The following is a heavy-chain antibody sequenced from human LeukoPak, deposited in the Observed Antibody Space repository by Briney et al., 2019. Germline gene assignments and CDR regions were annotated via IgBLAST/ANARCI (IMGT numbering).Heavy chain of an antibody. V-gene: IGHV1-69*13. D-gene: IGHD3-10*01. J-gene: IGHJ4*02. CDR1: GGTFSSYA. Sequence: SVKVSCKASGGTFSSYAISWVRQAPGQGLEWMGGIILIFGTANYAQKFQGRVTITADESTSTAYMELSSLRSEDTAVYYCARDPPGYYGSGRHWGQGTLVTVSS. CDR2: IILIFGTA. CDR3: ARDPPGYYGSGRH.